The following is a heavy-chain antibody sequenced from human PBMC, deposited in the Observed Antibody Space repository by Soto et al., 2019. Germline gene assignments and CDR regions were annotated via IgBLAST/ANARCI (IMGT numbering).Heavy chain of an antibody. D-gene: IGHD3-10*01. CDR3: ARTRAGSFGDCGMDV. CDR1: GFTFSSYS. V-gene: IGHV3-21*01. J-gene: IGHJ6*02. Sequence: EVQLVESGGGLVKPGGSLRLSCAASGFTFSSYSMNWVRQAPGKGLEWVSSISSSSSYIYYADSVKGRFTISRDNAKNSLYLQMNSLRAEDTAVYYCARTRAGSFGDCGMDVWGQGTTVTVSS. CDR2: ISSSSSYI.